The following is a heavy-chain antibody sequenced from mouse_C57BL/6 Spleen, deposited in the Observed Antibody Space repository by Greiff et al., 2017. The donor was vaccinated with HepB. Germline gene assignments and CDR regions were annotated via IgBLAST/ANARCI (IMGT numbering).Heavy chain of an antibody. Sequence: VQLQQPGAELVRPGSSVKLSCKASGYTFTSYWMDWVKQRPGQGLEWIGNIYPSDSETHYNQKFKDKATLTVDKSSSTAYMQLSSLTSEDSAVYYGARSNYGSSAAWFAYWGQGTLVTVS. J-gene: IGHJ3*01. CDR2: IYPSDSET. CDR3: ARSNYGSSAAWFAY. CDR1: GYTFTSYW. V-gene: IGHV1-61*01. D-gene: IGHD1-1*01.